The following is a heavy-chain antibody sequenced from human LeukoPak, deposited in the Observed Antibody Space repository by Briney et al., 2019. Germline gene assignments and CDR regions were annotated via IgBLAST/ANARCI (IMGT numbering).Heavy chain of an antibody. CDR2: ISAYNGNT. Sequence: GASVKVSCTASGYTFTSYGISWVRQAPGQGLEWMGWISAYNGNTNYAQKLQGRVTMTTDTSTSTAYMELRSLRSDDTAVYYCARGGGGLSDSSGPVDYWGQGTLVTVSS. CDR1: GYTFTSYG. V-gene: IGHV1-18*01. D-gene: IGHD3-22*01. CDR3: ARGGGGLSDSSGPVDY. J-gene: IGHJ4*02.